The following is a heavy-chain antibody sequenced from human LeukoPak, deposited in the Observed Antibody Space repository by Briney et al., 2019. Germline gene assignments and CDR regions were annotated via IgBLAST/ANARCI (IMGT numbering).Heavy chain of an antibody. CDR3: ARDGDTTGYSYYFDY. D-gene: IGHD3-22*01. Sequence: PGGSLRLSCAASGFTFSSYEMSWVRQAPGKGLEWVSYISSTANIIYYADSVRGRFTISRDNTKNSLYLQMSSLRADDTAAYYCARDGDTTGYSYYFDYWGQGTLVTASS. CDR2: ISSTANII. CDR1: GFTFSSYE. J-gene: IGHJ4*02. V-gene: IGHV3-48*03.